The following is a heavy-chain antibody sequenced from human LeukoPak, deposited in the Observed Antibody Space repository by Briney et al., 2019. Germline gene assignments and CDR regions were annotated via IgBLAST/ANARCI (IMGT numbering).Heavy chain of an antibody. J-gene: IGHJ4*02. CDR3: ARLRRNGDSGGFYYYYDS. CDR2: INTVASYI. V-gene: IGHV3-21*01. D-gene: IGHD2-21*01. CDR1: GFTFSSFS. Sequence: GGSLRLSCAASGFTFSSFSINWVRQAPGKGLEWVSSINTVASYIYYADSVRGRFTISRDNAKNSLYLQMNRLRAEDTGVYYCARLRRNGDSGGFYYYYDSWGQGTLVTVSS.